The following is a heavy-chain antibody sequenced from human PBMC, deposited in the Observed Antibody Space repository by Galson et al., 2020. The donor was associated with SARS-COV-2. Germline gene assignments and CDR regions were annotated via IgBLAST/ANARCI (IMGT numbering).Heavy chain of an antibody. D-gene: IGHD1-1*01. CDR1: GGSVSSGSHH. CDR3: ARGYNWLTIYPWFFEV. J-gene: IGHJ2*01. CDR2: IYYSGTR. Sequence: ASEILSLTCTVSGGSVSSGSHHWSWVRQPPGKGLEWIGNIYYSGTRNYNPSLKGRVSISIDRSTDQFSLKMNSVTAADTAVYYCARGYNWLTIYPWFFEVWGRGKLVTVSS. V-gene: IGHV4-61*01.